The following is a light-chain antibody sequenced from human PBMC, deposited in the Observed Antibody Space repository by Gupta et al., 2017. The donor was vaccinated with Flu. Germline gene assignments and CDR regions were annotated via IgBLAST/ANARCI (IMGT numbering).Light chain of an antibody. Sequence: ALTQPRSVARSPGHAVTIPCTGSSSDIGTYNYVSWYQQHPDTAPKLLMYIVNKRLSAVPARFSGSKSGTTASLTITVLQAEDEADYYCCSHACSHTYVVFGGGTKLTVL. CDR2: IVN. V-gene: IGLV2-11*02. CDR3: CSHACSHTYVV. J-gene: IGLJ2*01. CDR1: SSDIGTYNY.